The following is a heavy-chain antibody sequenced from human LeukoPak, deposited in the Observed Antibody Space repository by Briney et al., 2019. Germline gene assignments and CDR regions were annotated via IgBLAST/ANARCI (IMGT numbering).Heavy chain of an antibody. Sequence: SETLSLTCTVSGGSISSYYWSWIRQPPGKGLEWIGYIYYSGSTNYNPSLKSRVTISVDTSKNQFSLKLSSVTAADTAVYYCARGYSSGWYVKWFDPWGQGTLVTVSS. CDR2: IYYSGST. J-gene: IGHJ5*02. D-gene: IGHD6-19*01. V-gene: IGHV4-59*01. CDR1: GGSISSYY. CDR3: ARGYSSGWYVKWFDP.